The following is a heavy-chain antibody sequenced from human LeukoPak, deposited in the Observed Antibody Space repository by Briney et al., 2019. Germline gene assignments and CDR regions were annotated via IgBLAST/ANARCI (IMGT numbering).Heavy chain of an antibody. CDR2: INPSGGST. J-gene: IGHJ3*02. CDR3: ARRITMNRDAFDI. V-gene: IGHV1-46*03. D-gene: IGHD3-22*01. CDR1: GYTFTSYY. Sequence: ASVKVSCKASGYTFTSYYMHWVRQAPGQGLEWMGIINPSGGSTSYAQKFQGRVTMTRDTSTSTVYMELSRLRSEDTAVYYCARRITMNRDAFDIWGQGTMVTVSS.